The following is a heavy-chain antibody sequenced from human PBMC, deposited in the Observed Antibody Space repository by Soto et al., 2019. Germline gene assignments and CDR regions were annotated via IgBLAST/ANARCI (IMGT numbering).Heavy chain of an antibody. CDR3: ARPGKSYCRGGSCYSGYYGMDV. Sequence: PGESLKISCKGSGYSFTSYWIGWVRQMPGKGLEWMGIIYPGDSDTRYSPSFQGQVTISADKSISTAYLQWSSLKASDTAMYYCARPGKSYCRGGSCYSGYYGMDVWGKGTTVTVSS. V-gene: IGHV5-51*01. J-gene: IGHJ6*04. CDR1: GYSFTSYW. D-gene: IGHD2-15*01. CDR2: IYPGDSDT.